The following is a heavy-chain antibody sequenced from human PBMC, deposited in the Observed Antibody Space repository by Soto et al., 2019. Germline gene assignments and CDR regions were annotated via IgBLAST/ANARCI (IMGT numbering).Heavy chain of an antibody. CDR1: GFTFSSYA. CDR3: ARVLGYSNPNWFDP. CDR2: ISGSGVST. J-gene: IGHJ5*02. D-gene: IGHD4-4*01. V-gene: IGHV3-23*01. Sequence: GGSLRLSCATSGFTFSSYAMSWVRQAPGKGLEWVSTISGSGVSTYYADSVKGRFTISRDSSKNTLYLQMNSLSAEDTAVYYCARVLGYSNPNWFDPWGQGTLVTVSS.